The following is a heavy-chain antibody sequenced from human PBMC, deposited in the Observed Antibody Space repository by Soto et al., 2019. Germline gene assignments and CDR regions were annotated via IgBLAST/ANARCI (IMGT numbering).Heavy chain of an antibody. V-gene: IGHV2-70*04. CDR3: ARMAYYYDSSGSHYHDF. D-gene: IGHD3-22*01. Sequence: SGPTLVNPTQILTLTCTFSGFSLSNSGMRVSWVRQPPGKALEWLACIDWDDDKFYSTSLKTRLTISKDTSRNQVVLTMTNMDVVDTATYFCARMAYYYDSSGSHYHDFWGQGTLVTVSS. J-gene: IGHJ4*02. CDR1: GFSLSNSGMR. CDR2: IDWDDDK.